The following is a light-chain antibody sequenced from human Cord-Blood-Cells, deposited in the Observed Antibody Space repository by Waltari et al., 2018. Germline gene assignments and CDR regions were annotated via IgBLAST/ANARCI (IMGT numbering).Light chain of an antibody. CDR2: EGS. J-gene: IGLJ3*02. Sequence: QSALTQPASVSGSPGQSITISCTGTSSDVGSYNLVSWYQQHAGKAPKLMSYEGSKRPSGVSNRFSGSKSGNTASLTISGLQAEDEADYYCCSYAGSSTWVFGGETKLTVL. CDR1: SSDVGSYNL. CDR3: CSYAGSSTWV. V-gene: IGLV2-23*01.